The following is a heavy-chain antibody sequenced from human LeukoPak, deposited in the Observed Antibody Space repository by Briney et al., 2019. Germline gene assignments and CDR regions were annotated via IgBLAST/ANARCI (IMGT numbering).Heavy chain of an antibody. CDR2: IYYSKNT. CDR3: VSPRGFSYGYFDY. Sequence: SETLSLTCTVSGGYISSSSAYWGWIRQPPGKGLEWIGSIYYSKNTYYNPSLKSRVTISADTSKNQFSLTLGSVSASDTAVYHCVSPRGFSYGYFDYWVQGTLVTVSS. CDR1: GGYISSSSAY. V-gene: IGHV4-39*01. J-gene: IGHJ4*02. D-gene: IGHD5-18*01.